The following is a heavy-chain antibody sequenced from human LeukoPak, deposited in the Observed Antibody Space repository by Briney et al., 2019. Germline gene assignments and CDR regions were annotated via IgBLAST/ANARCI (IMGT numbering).Heavy chain of an antibody. Sequence: PSQTLSLTCTVSGGSISSGSYYWSWIRQPAGKGLEWIGRIYTSGSTNYNPSLKSRVTISVDTSKNQFSLKLSSVTAADTAVYYCAKEATGYYVDYWGQGTLVTVSS. CDR2: IYTSGST. CDR1: GGSISSGSYY. J-gene: IGHJ4*02. V-gene: IGHV4-61*02. D-gene: IGHD3-9*01. CDR3: AKEATGYYVDY.